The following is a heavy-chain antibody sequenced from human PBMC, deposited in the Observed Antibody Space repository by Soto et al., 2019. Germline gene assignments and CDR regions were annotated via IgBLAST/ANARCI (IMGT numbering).Heavy chain of an antibody. CDR2: IYNTGST. J-gene: IGHJ5*01. CDR1: GGSVSSASDC. D-gene: IGHD3-22*01. CDR3: ARAKKNYYDGGGYPVDS. Sequence: QVQLQESGPGLVKPSETLSLTCTVSGGSVSSASDCWNWIRHPPGKGLEWIGYIYNTGSTNDNPSLKSRVIISVDTSKNRFSPNLNSVTAADTAMYYCARAKKNYYDGGGYPVDSWGQGTLVTVSP. V-gene: IGHV4-61*01.